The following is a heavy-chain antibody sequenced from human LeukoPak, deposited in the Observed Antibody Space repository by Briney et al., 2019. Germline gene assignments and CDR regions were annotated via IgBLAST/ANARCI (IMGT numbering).Heavy chain of an antibody. CDR1: GGSISSDY. CDR2: IYYSGTT. J-gene: IGHJ2*01. V-gene: IGHV4-59*08. Sequence: KPSETLSLTCTVTGGSISSDYWSWIREPPGKGLEWIGSIYYSGTTSYNPSLKSRVTISVDTSKNQFALKLSSVTAADTAVYYCARLRYFDLWGRGTLVTVSS. CDR3: ARLRYFDL.